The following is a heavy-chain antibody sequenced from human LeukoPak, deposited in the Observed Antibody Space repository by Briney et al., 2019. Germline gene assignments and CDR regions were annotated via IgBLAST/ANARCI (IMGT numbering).Heavy chain of an antibody. Sequence: GASVRVSCKASGYTFTAYYMHWVRQAPGQALEWMGWINPNSGATNYAQNFQGRVTMTADTSISTAYLDLSRLRSDDSAVYYCARDPIVQAGYYYGMDVWGQGTTVTVSS. CDR2: INPNSGAT. V-gene: IGHV1-2*02. D-gene: IGHD2/OR15-2a*01. J-gene: IGHJ6*02. CDR3: ARDPIVQAGYYYGMDV. CDR1: GYTFTAYY.